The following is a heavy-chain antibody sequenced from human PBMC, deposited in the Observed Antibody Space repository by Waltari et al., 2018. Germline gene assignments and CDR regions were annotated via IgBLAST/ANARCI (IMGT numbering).Heavy chain of an antibody. CDR2: VDPEDGET. Sequence: EVQLVQSGAEVKKPGATVKISCKASGYTFTDYYMHWVQQAPGKGLEWMGRVDPEDGETIYAEKFQGRVTITADTSTDTAYMELSSLRSEDTAVDYCATVGVLPSEPSSGSYPYWGQGTLVTVSS. D-gene: IGHD1-26*01. V-gene: IGHV1-69-2*01. J-gene: IGHJ4*02. CDR1: GYTFTDYY. CDR3: ATVGVLPSEPSSGSYPY.